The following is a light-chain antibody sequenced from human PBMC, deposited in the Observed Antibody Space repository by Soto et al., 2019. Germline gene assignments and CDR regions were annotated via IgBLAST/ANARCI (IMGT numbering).Light chain of an antibody. CDR3: QPFNSYPLT. J-gene: IGKJ4*01. Sequence: AIQLTQSPSSLSASVGDRVTITCRASQGISSALAWYQQKPGKAPKLLIYDASILESGVPPRFSGSGSGTDFTLTISSLQPEDVATYYCQPFNSYPLTFGGGTKVEIK. CDR2: DAS. CDR1: QGISSA. V-gene: IGKV1-13*02.